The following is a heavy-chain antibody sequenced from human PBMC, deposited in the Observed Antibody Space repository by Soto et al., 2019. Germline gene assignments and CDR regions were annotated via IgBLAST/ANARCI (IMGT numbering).Heavy chain of an antibody. D-gene: IGHD6-19*01. CDR3: ARSVEGHFDY. CDR1: GFTLSVYS. CDR2: ITSDTKTI. Sequence: EVPLVESGGDLVQRGGSLRLSCVASGFTLSVYSMNWVRQDPGKGLEWLSYITSDTKTIKYADSVKSRFTISRDNAKNSVYLQMNSLRDEDTAVYYCARSVEGHFDYWGQGTVVTVSS. J-gene: IGHJ4*02. V-gene: IGHV3-48*02.